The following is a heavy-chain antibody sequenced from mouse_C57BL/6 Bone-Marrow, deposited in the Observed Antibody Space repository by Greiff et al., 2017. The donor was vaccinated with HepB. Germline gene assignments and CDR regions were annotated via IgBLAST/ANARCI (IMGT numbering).Heavy chain of an antibody. CDR1: GYTFTSYW. Sequence: QVQLQQPGAELVKPGASVKLSCKASGYTFTSYWMQWVKQRPGQGLEWIGEIDPSDSYTNYNQKFKGKATLTVDTSSSTAYTQLSSLTSEDSAVYYCARFWVYYYGSSYFDYWGQGTTLTVSS. D-gene: IGHD1-1*01. V-gene: IGHV1-50*01. CDR3: ARFWVYYYGSSYFDY. CDR2: IDPSDSYT. J-gene: IGHJ2*01.